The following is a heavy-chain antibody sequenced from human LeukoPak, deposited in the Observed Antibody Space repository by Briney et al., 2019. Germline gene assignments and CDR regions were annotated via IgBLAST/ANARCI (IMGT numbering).Heavy chain of an antibody. CDR2: INHGGTT. CDR3: AREAKAFSFDP. J-gene: IGHJ5*02. D-gene: IGHD1-26*01. V-gene: IGHV4-34*01. CDR1: GGSFSGFY. Sequence: SETLSLTCAVYGGSFSGFYWGWVRPPQGNGREWIGEINHGGTTNSHPSLNSRATIPVETSNNQFSLKLSSVTAADTAVYYCAREAKAFSFDPWGQGTLVTVSS.